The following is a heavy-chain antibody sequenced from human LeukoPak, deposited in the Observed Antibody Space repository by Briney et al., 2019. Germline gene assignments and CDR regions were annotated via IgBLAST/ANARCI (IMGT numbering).Heavy chain of an antibody. CDR3: AKPERIAARPYWFDP. CDR1: GLTFNNFA. D-gene: IGHD6-6*01. Sequence: GGSLRLSCAASGLTFNNFAMSWVRQAQGKGLEWVSAISGIGGSTYYADSVKGRFTISRDNSKNTLYLQMNSLRAEDTAVYYCAKPERIAARPYWFDPWGQGTLVTVSS. CDR2: ISGIGGST. J-gene: IGHJ5*02. V-gene: IGHV3-23*01.